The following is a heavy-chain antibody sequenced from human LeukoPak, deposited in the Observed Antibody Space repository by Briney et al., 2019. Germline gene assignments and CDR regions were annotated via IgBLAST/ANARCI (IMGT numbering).Heavy chain of an antibody. CDR2: INANSGGT. D-gene: IGHD3-10*01. CDR1: GSTFSGYY. V-gene: IGHV1-2*02. CDR3: ARLVDGSGSYYLNLDY. J-gene: IGHJ4*02. Sequence: ASVKLSCKASGSTFSGYYMNWLRQSPGQGLEWRGGINANSGGTNYAQKFQGRVTMTRDTSISTVYMQLSRLRSDDTAIYYCARLVDGSGSYYLNLDYWGQGTLVTVSS.